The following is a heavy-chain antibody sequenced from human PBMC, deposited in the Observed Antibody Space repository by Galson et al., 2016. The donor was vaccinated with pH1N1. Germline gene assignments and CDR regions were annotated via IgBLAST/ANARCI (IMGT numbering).Heavy chain of an antibody. Sequence: SLRLSCAASGFAFRNYEMNWVRQAPGKGLEWVSYISGSGTTIYYADSVKGRFTISRDNAKNSLYLQMNSLRAEDTAVYYCARLWELPYLDSWGQGTLVTVSS. V-gene: IGHV3-48*03. CDR1: GFAFRNYE. CDR2: ISGSGTTI. D-gene: IGHD1-26*01. CDR3: ARLWELPYLDS. J-gene: IGHJ4*02.